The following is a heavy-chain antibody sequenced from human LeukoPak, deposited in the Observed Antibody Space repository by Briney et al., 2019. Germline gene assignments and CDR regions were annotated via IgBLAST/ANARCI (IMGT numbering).Heavy chain of an antibody. V-gene: IGHV1-2*06. J-gene: IGHJ4*02. D-gene: IGHD1-26*01. CDR3: AREVVGANRVDY. Sequence: GASVKVSCKAAGYTFTGYYMFWVRQAPGQGLEWMGRINPNSGGTNYAQKFQGRVTMTRDTSISTAYMELSRLRSDDTAVYYCAREVVGANRVDYWGQGTLVTVSS. CDR2: INPNSGGT. CDR1: GYTFTGYY.